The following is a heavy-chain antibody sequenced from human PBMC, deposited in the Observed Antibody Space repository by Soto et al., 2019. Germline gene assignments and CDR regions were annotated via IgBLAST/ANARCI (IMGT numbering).Heavy chain of an antibody. Sequence: SETLSLTCVVSGASIRSDGPYWSWVRQFPGKGLEWIGYIHFSGTPFYSPSLKSRVTISVDTSKNQFSLKLSSVTAADTAVYYCARRPWVWGKNWFDPWGQGTLVTVSS. CDR1: GASIRSDGPY. V-gene: IGHV4-30-4*01. J-gene: IGHJ5*02. CDR3: ARRPWVWGKNWFDP. D-gene: IGHD3-16*01. CDR2: IHFSGTP.